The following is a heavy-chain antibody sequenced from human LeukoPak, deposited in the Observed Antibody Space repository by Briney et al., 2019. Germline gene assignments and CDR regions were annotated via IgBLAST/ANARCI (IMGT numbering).Heavy chain of an antibody. Sequence: SVKVSCKASGFTFTSSAVQWVRQARGQRLEWIGWIVVGSGNTNYAQKFQERVTITRDMSTSTAYMEASSLRSEDTAVYYCAREGDYSTDDYYYGMDVWGQGTTVTVSS. CDR2: IVVGSGNT. V-gene: IGHV1-58*01. CDR1: GFTFTSSA. CDR3: AREGDYSTDDYYYGMDV. D-gene: IGHD4-11*01. J-gene: IGHJ6*02.